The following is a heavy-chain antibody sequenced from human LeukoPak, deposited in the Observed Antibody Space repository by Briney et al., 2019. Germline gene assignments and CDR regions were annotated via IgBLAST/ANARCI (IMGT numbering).Heavy chain of an antibody. Sequence: NPSETLSLTCTVSGGSISSYYWSWIRQPPGKGLEWIGYIYYSGSTNYNPSLKSRVTISVDTSKNQFSLKLSSVTAADTAVYYCAREAVAVAFDYWGQGTLVTVSS. CDR1: GGSISSYY. D-gene: IGHD6-19*01. J-gene: IGHJ4*02. V-gene: IGHV4-59*01. CDR3: AREAVAVAFDY. CDR2: IYYSGST.